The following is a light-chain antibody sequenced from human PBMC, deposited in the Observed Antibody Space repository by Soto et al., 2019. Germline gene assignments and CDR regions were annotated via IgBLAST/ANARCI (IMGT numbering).Light chain of an antibody. V-gene: IGLV1-40*01. CDR2: GND. CDR1: DSNIGGGYD. Sequence: QPVLTQPPSVSGAPGQRVTISCTGNDSNIGGGYDVHWYQQFPGTAPKLLIYGNDNRPSGVPDRFSGSKSGTSASLAVTGLQAEDEADYYCQTYDRSLTSSVFGGGTKVTVL. J-gene: IGLJ2*01. CDR3: QTYDRSLTSSV.